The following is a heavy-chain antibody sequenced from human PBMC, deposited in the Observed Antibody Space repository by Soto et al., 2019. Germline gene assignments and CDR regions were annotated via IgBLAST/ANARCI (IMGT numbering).Heavy chain of an antibody. J-gene: IGHJ6*02. CDR2: ITHSGGT. V-gene: IGHV4-34*02. D-gene: IGHD3-3*02. CDR3: ARDRQFYHFWSGYENEGPYGLDV. CDR1: GGSFSGYF. Sequence: QVQLQQWGAGLLKPSETLSLTCAVSGGSFSGYFWTWIRQAPGKGLAWIGEITHSGGTNYNSSLRSRVMCSVETSQKQFSLILSSVTAAATAVYYCARDRQFYHFWSGYENEGPYGLDVWGQGTTVPVSS.